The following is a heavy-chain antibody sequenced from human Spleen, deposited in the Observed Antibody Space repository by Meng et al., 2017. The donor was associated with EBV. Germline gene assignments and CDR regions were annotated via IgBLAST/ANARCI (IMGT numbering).Heavy chain of an antibody. D-gene: IGHD3-10*01. J-gene: IGHJ4*02. Sequence: QVKLVQPGAEVKKPGSSVKVSCKTSGGTFRSDAVSWVRQAPGQGLEWLGGLIPKSDAPYYAQKFQDRVTITADESTSTHFMDLRGLRSEDTAVYYCASESGRGFTPDYWGQGTLVTVSS. V-gene: IGHV1-69*01. CDR2: LIPKSDAP. CDR1: GGTFRSDA. CDR3: ASESGRGFTPDY.